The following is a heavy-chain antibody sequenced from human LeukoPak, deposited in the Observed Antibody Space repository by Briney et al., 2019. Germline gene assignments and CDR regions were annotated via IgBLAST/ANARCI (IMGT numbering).Heavy chain of an antibody. CDR1: GFTFSSYA. J-gene: IGHJ4*02. CDR2: ISGSGGST. D-gene: IGHD4-17*01. V-gene: IGHV3-23*01. Sequence: AGGSLRLSCAASGFTFSSYAMSWVRQAPGKGLEWVSAISGSGGSTYYADSVKGRITISRDNSKNTLYLQMNSLRAEDTAVYYCAKDMTTVTYTSDYWGQGTLVTVSS. CDR3: AKDMTTVTYTSDY.